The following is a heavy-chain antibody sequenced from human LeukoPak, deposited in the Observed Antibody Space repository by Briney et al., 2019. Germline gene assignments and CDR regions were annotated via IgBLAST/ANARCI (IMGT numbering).Heavy chain of an antibody. Sequence: ASVKVSGKISGFGLSVLSIHWMRQAPGKGLEWVGGIRPKTGEPIFAQKFRGRVTITEDTFTDTGYLELRGLTSEDTAVYYCSTDSGRTYFYFDFWGQGTLVTVSS. D-gene: IGHD2/OR15-2a*01. V-gene: IGHV1-24*01. J-gene: IGHJ4*02. CDR3: STDSGRTYFYFDF. CDR1: GFGLSVLS. CDR2: IRPKTGEP.